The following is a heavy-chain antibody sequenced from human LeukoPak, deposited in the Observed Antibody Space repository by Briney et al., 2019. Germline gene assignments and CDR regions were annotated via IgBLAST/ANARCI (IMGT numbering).Heavy chain of an antibody. V-gene: IGHV3-7*01. CDR3: ARGGTTFEH. D-gene: IGHD1-1*01. J-gene: IGHJ4*02. Sequence: GGSLRLSCAASGFSFSVSWMSWFRQAPGKGLEWVANIKYDGIEKYYVDSVKGRFAISRDNARNSLYLQMNSLTAEDTAVYYCARGGTTFEHWGQGTLVTGSS. CDR1: GFSFSVSW. CDR2: IKYDGIEK.